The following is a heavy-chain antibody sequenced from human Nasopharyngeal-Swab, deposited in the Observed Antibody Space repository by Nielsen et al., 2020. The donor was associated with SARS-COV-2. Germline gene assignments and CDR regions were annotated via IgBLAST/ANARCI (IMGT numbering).Heavy chain of an antibody. CDR1: GFTVSSSY. V-gene: IGHV3-53*01. Sequence: GGSLRLSCAASGFTVSSSYMSGVRPAPGKGLEWGSTIHSDGNTYFADSVRGRFSSYRDNYRNTLSLEMNSLRAEDTAVYYCASRGAANDPSTRDLPYSRRTFDLWGRGTLVTVSS. CDR3: ASRGAANDPSTRDLPYSRRTFDL. J-gene: IGHJ2*01. D-gene: IGHD4-11*01. CDR2: IHSDGNT.